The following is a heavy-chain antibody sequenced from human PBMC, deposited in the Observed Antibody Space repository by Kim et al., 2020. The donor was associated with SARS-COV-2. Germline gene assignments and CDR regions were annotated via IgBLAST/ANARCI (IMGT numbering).Heavy chain of an antibody. V-gene: IGHV3-7*03. CDR3: ARDAGLAAADYYYYGMDV. CDR1: GFTFSSYW. D-gene: IGHD6-13*01. J-gene: IGHJ6*02. Sequence: GGSLRLSCAASGFTFSSYWMSWVRQAPGKGLEWVANIKQDGSEKYYVDSVKGRFTISRDNAKNSLYLQMNSLRAEDTAVYYCARDAGLAAADYYYYGMDVWGQGTTVTVSS. CDR2: IKQDGSEK.